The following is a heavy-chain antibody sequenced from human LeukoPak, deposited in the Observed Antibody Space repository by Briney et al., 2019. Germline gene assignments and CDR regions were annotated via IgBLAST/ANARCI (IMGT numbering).Heavy chain of an antibody. D-gene: IGHD6-13*01. CDR2: IIPIFGTA. V-gene: IGHV1-69*13. Sequence: SVKVSCTASGGTFSSYAISWVRQAPGQGLEWMGGIIPIFGTANYAQKFQGRVTITADESTSTAYMELSSLRSEDTAVYYCASLTGHSSSWYRGFDPWGQGTLVTVSS. CDR1: GGTFSSYA. J-gene: IGHJ5*02. CDR3: ASLTGHSSSWYRGFDP.